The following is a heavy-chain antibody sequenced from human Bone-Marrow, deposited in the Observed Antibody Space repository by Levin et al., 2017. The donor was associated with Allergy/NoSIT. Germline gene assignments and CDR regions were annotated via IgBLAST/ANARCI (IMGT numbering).Heavy chain of an antibody. Sequence: HPGGSLRLSCAASGFRFSDSVINWVRQASGKGLEWVARIRNKANNYATIYAASVEGRFTISRDDSKNTAYLQMNSLKIEDTAMYFCTRLITAPGDTEDYWGQGTLVTVSS. CDR3: TRLITAPGDTEDY. D-gene: IGHD3-16*01. CDR1: GFRFSDSV. CDR2: IRNKANNYAT. J-gene: IGHJ4*02. V-gene: IGHV3-73*01.